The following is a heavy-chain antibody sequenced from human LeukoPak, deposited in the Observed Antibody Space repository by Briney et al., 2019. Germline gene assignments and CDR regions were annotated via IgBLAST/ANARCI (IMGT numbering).Heavy chain of an antibody. V-gene: IGHV3-30*04. CDR2: ISYHATYK. D-gene: IGHD5-24*01. CDR1: GFAFSTYA. Sequence: GTSLTLSCAASGFAFSTYALHWVRQAPGKGLEWVADISYHATYKCYADSVKGRFTISRDNFKSTLYLQMNSLRPEDTAVYYCARGGTDILPITRHFDFWGQGALVTVSP. CDR3: ARGGTDILPITRHFDF. J-gene: IGHJ4*02.